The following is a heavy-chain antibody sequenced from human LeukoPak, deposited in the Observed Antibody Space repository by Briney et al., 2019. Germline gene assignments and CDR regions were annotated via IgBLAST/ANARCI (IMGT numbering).Heavy chain of an antibody. CDR2: VRSNGGTT. J-gene: IGHJ3*02. CDR3: ARDEAFDI. CDR1: GFTFSSYA. V-gene: IGHV3-64*04. Sequence: GGSLRLSCSASGFTFSSYAMHWVRQAPGKGLQYVSAVRSNGGTTYYADSVKGRFTISRDNSKNTVYLQMNSLRAEDTAIYYCARDEAFDIWGQGTMVTVSS.